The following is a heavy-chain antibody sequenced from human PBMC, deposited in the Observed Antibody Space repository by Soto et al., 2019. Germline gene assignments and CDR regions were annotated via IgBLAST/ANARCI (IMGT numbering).Heavy chain of an antibody. D-gene: IGHD5-12*01. CDR1: GGTFSSYT. J-gene: IGHJ4*02. Sequence: QVQLVQSGAEVKKPGSSVKVSCKASGGTFSSYTISWVRQAPGQGLEWMGRIIPILGIANYAQKFQGRVTITADKSTRTAYMELSSLRSEDTAVYYCTITEVAKTIMEYYCDYWGQGTLVTVSS. CDR2: IIPILGIA. V-gene: IGHV1-69*02. CDR3: TITEVAKTIMEYYCDY.